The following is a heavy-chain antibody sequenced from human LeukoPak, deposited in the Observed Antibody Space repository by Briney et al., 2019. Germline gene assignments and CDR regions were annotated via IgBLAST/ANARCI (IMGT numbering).Heavy chain of an antibody. Sequence: SETLSLTCSVSGGSISSSSYFWGWIRQPPGEGLEWIGSIHYSGSTYYNPSLRSRVTISGDTSKNHFSLKLSSVTAADTAVYYCARHPYNGYRVYYFDYWGRGTLVTVSS. CDR2: IHYSGST. V-gene: IGHV4-39*01. CDR1: GGSISSSSYF. CDR3: ARHPYNGYRVYYFDY. J-gene: IGHJ4*02. D-gene: IGHD2-8*01.